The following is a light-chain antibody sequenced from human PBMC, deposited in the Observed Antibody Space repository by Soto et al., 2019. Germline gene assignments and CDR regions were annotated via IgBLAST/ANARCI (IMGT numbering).Light chain of an antibody. J-gene: IGKJ1*01. CDR2: KAS. V-gene: IGKV1-5*03. CDR3: QQYYSYPRT. Sequence: DIRMTQSPSTLSASVGDRVTITCRASQSISSWLAWYQQKPGKAPKLLIYKASTLESGVPSRFSGSGSGTEFTLTISSLQPEDFATYYCQQYYSYPRTFGQGTKVDIK. CDR1: QSISSW.